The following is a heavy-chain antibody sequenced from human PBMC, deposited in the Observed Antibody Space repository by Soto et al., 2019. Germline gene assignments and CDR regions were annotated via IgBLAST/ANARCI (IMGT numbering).Heavy chain of an antibody. Sequence: QVQLVQSGAEVKKPGSSVKVSCKASGGTFSSYTISWVRQAPGQGLEWMGRIIPILGIANYAQKFQGRVTITADKSTSTAYMELSSLSSDDTAVYYCARGIRYFDWFTTFDYWGQGTLVTVSS. CDR3: ARGIRYFDWFTTFDY. CDR2: IIPILGIA. D-gene: IGHD3-9*01. J-gene: IGHJ4*02. V-gene: IGHV1-69*02. CDR1: GGTFSSYT.